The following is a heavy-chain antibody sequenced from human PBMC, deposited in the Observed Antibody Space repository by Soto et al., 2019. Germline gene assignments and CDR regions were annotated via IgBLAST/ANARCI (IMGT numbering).Heavy chain of an antibody. D-gene: IGHD3-10*01. CDR2: IYYTGST. CDR1: GGSIISYY. V-gene: IGHV4-59*01. J-gene: IGHJ5*02. CDR3: ARDYYGSGNYDH. Sequence: SETLSLTCTVSGGSIISYYCSWIRQPPGKGLEWIGHIYYTGSTNYNPSLKSRVTMSVDTAKNQFSLRLSSVTTADTAVYFCARDYYGSGNYDHWCQGTLVTVSS.